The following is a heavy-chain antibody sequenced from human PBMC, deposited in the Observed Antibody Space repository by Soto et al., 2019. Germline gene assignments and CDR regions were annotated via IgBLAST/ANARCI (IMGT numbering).Heavy chain of an antibody. CDR3: ATDLDNDYGDSWGAFDI. CDR2: ISGSGGST. J-gene: IGHJ3*02. CDR1: GFTFSRYA. Sequence: EVQLLESGGGLVQPGGSLRLSCAASGFTFSRYAMSWVRQAPGKGLEWVSAISGSGGSTYYADSVKGRFTISRDNSKNTLYLQMNSLRAEDTAVYYCATDLDNDYGDSWGAFDIWGQGTMVTVSP. D-gene: IGHD4-17*01. V-gene: IGHV3-23*01.